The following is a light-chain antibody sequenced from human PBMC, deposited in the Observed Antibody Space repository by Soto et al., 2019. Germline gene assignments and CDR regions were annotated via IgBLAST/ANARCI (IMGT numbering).Light chain of an antibody. CDR3: SSYSGSTNGVV. J-gene: IGLJ2*01. CDR1: SSDVGGYNY. Sequence: QSALTQPPSASGSPGQSVTISCTGTSSDVGGYNYVSWYQQHPGKAPKLMIYEVSKRPSGVPDRFSGSQSGNTASLTVSGLQAEDEADYYCSSYSGSTNGVVFGGGTKRTGL. V-gene: IGLV2-8*01. CDR2: EVS.